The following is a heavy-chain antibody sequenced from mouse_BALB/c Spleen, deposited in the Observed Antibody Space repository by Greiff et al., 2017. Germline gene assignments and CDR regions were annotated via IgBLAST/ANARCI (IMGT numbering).Heavy chain of an antibody. J-gene: IGHJ3*01. CDR2: INPYNDGT. CDR1: GYTFTSYV. V-gene: IGHV1-14*01. Sequence: EVKVVESGPELVKPGASVKMSCKASGYTFTSYVMHWVKQKPGQGLEWIGYINPYNDGTKYNEKFKGKATLTSDKSSSTAYMELSSLTSEDSAVYYCARYGMGAATGAWFAYWGQGTLVTVSA. CDR3: ARYGMGAATGAWFAY. D-gene: IGHD1-2*01.